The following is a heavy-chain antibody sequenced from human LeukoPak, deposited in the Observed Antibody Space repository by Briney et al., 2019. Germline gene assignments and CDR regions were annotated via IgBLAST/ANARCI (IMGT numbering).Heavy chain of an antibody. CDR2: ISYDGSNK. CDR3: ARRLAGDYVRYYYYGMDV. Sequence: PGGSLRLSCAASGFTFSSYAMHWVRQAPGKGLEWVAVISYDGSNKYYADSVKGRFTISRDNSKNTLYLQMNSLRAEDTAVYYCARRLAGDYVRYYYYGMDVWGQGPTVTVSS. CDR1: GFTFSSYA. D-gene: IGHD4-17*01. V-gene: IGHV3-30-3*01. J-gene: IGHJ6*02.